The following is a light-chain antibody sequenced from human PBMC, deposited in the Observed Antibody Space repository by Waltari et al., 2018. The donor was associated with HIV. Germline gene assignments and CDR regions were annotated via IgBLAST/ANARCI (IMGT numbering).Light chain of an antibody. CDR3: ATWDDSLNVV. J-gene: IGLJ3*02. CDR2: RNK. V-gene: IGLV1-47*01. Sequence: QSVLTQPPSASGTPGQRVTISCSGSSSNIGSNYVYWYQQLPGTAPNRLFYRNKRRPSGVPDRFSGSKSGTSASLAISGLRSEDEADYYCATWDDSLNVVFGGGTKLTVL. CDR1: SSNIGSNY.